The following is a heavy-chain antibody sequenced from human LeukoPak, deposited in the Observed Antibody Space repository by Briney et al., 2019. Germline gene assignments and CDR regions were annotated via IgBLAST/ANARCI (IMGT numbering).Heavy chain of an antibody. D-gene: IGHD3-22*01. Sequence: SVKVSCKASGGTSNSHAISWVRQAPGQGLERMGRIIPNLGTTNRAQNFQDRVTLTADKSTNTAYMELTSLTSDDTAVYYCATTNDGGGYQWGDFFDFWGQGTLVTVSS. CDR2: IIPNLGTT. J-gene: IGHJ4*02. CDR3: ATTNDGGGYQWGDFFDF. V-gene: IGHV1-69*04. CDR1: GGTSNSHA.